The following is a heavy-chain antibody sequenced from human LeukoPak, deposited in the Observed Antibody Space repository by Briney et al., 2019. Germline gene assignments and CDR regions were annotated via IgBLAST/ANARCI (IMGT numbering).Heavy chain of an antibody. Sequence: ASVKVSCKASGYTFTSYSISWVRQAPGQGLEWMGWISAYNGNTNYAQKLQGRVTRTTDTSASTAYMELRSLRSDDTAVYYCAREVPYDTSVYYQPFDFWGQGTLVTVSS. CDR2: ISAYNGNT. CDR1: GYTFTSYS. V-gene: IGHV1-18*01. CDR3: AREVPYDTSVYYQPFDF. D-gene: IGHD3-22*01. J-gene: IGHJ4*02.